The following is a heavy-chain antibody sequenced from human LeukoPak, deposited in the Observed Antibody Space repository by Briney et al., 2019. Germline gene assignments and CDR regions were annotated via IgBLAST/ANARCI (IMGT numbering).Heavy chain of an antibody. V-gene: IGHV3-23*01. D-gene: IGHD3-3*01. CDR1: GFTFSSYA. Sequence: GGSLRLSCAASGFTFSSYAMSWVRQAPGKGLEWVSAISGSGGSTYYADSVKGRFTISRDNSKNTLYLQMNSLRAEDTAVYYCAKGRLLRFLEWLLSGWGQGTLVTVSS. CDR3: AKGRLLRFLEWLLSG. CDR2: ISGSGGST. J-gene: IGHJ4*02.